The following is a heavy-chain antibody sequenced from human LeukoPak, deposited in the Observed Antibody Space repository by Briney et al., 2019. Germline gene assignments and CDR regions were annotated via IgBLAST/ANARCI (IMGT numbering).Heavy chain of an antibody. J-gene: IGHJ2*01. Sequence: PSETLSLTCTVSGGSISNSSFYWGWIRQPPGKGLEWIGSIYYSGSTYYNPSLMSRVTISVDTSKNQFSLKLSSVTAADTAVYYCRAQNWYFDLWGRGTLVTVSS. CDR3: RAQNWYFDL. V-gene: IGHV4-39*07. CDR2: IYYSGST. D-gene: IGHD2/OR15-2a*01. CDR1: GGSISNSSFY.